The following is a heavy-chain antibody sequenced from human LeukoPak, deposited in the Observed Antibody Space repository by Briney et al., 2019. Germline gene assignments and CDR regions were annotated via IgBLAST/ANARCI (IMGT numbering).Heavy chain of an antibody. CDR2: ISAYNGNT. J-gene: IGHJ6*03. V-gene: IGHV1-18*01. CDR3: ARVTTLYYMDV. CDR1: GYTFSNYG. D-gene: IGHD3-3*01. Sequence: ASVKVSCKASGYTFSNYGFSWVRQAPGQGLEWIGWISAYNGNTKSVQKLQGRVTMTTDTSTSTAYMELRSLRSDDTAVYYCARVTTLYYMDVWGKGTTVTVSS.